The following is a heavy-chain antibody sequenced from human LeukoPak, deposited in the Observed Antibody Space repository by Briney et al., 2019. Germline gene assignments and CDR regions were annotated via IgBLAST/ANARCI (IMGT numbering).Heavy chain of an antibody. CDR3: ASSYCSGGTCYSTGELDY. D-gene: IGHD2-15*01. J-gene: IGHJ4*02. CDR2: ISSSSTTI. CDR1: GFTFSSYN. V-gene: IGHV3-48*01. Sequence: GGSLRLSCAASGFTFSSYNMNWVRQAPGKGLEWVSYISSSSTTIYYADSVKGRFTISGDNAKNSLYLQMNSLRAEDTAVYYCASSYCSGGTCYSTGELDYWGQGTLVTVSS.